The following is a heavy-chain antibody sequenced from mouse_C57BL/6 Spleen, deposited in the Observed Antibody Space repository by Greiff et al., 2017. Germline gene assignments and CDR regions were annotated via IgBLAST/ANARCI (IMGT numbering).Heavy chain of an antibody. CDR3: AKPGVLYAMDY. Sequence: QVQLKESGPGLVAPSQSLSISCTASGFTLTSYGVSWVRQPPGKGLEWLGVIGGDGSTNYHSALISSLSISKDNSKSQAFLKLNSLRTDDAATDYCAKPGVLYAMDYWGQGTSVTVSS. J-gene: IGHJ4*01. CDR2: IGGDGST. CDR1: GFTLTSYG. V-gene: IGHV2-3*01.